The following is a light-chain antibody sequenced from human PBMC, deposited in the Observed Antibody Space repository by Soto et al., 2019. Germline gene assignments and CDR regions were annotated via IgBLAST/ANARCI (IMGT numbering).Light chain of an antibody. Sequence: EIVLTQSPGTLSLSPGERATLSFRASQSVSSSYLAWYQQKPGQAPRLLINDVSSRATGIPDRFSGSGSGTDFTLTISRLEPEDFAVYYCQQYGSSPPTFGQRTKVDIK. CDR1: QSVSSSY. J-gene: IGKJ1*01. V-gene: IGKV3-20*01. CDR3: QQYGSSPPT. CDR2: DVS.